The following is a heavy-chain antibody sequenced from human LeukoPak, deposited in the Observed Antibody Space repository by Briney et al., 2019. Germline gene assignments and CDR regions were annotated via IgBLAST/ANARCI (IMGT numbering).Heavy chain of an antibody. D-gene: IGHD4-17*01. CDR2: INHSGST. CDR3: AGGDYLWYFDL. Sequence: PSETLSLTCAVYGGSFSGYYWSWIRQPPGKGLEWIGEINHSGSTNYNPSLKSRVTISVDTSKNQFSLKLSSVTAADTAVYYCAGGDYLWYFDLWGRGTLVTVSS. J-gene: IGHJ2*01. CDR1: GGSFSGYY. V-gene: IGHV4-34*01.